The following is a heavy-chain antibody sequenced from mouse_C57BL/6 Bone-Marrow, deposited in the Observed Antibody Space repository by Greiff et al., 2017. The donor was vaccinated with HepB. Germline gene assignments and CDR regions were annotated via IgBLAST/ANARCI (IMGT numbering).Heavy chain of an antibody. CDR3: ALAFNFDY. V-gene: IGHV3-6*01. Sequence: ESGPGLVKPSQSLSLTCSVTGYSITSGYYWNWFWQFPGNKLEWMGYISYDGSNNYNPSLKNRISITRDTTKNQFFLKLNSVTTEDTATYYCALAFNFDYWGQGTTLTDSS. CDR2: ISYDGSN. J-gene: IGHJ2*01. CDR1: GYSITSGYY.